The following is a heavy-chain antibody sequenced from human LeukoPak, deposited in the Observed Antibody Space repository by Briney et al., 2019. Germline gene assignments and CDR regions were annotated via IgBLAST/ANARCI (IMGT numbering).Heavy chain of an antibody. J-gene: IGHJ3*02. V-gene: IGHV4-59*01. CDR3: ARGSAFDI. CDR2: IYYCGST. CDR1: GGSISSYY. Sequence: SETLSLTCTVSGGSISSYYWRWIRQPPGKELEWIGYIYYCGSTNYNPSLKSRVSISVDTSKNQLSLKLSSVTAADTAMYYCARGSAFDIWGQGTMVTVSS.